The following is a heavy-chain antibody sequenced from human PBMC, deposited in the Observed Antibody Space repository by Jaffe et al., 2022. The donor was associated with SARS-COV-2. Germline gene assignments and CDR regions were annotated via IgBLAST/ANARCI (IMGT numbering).Heavy chain of an antibody. Sequence: QVQLVQSGAEVKKPGSSVKVSCKASGGTFSSYTISWVRQAPGQGLEWMGRIIPILGIANYAQKFQGRVTITADKSTSTAYMELSSLRSEDTAVYYCARGVTVVDAFDIWGQGTMVTVSS. CDR3: ARGVTVVDAFDI. J-gene: IGHJ3*02. CDR2: IIPILGIA. D-gene: IGHD4-17*01. CDR1: GGTFSSYT. V-gene: IGHV1-69*02.